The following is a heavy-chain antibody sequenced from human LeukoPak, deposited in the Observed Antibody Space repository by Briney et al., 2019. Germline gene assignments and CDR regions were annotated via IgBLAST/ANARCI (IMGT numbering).Heavy chain of an antibody. CDR2: ISGSGSST. V-gene: IGHV3-23*01. CDR3: ACYDSSGYYSPGAFDI. D-gene: IGHD3-22*01. J-gene: IGHJ3*02. CDR1: GFTFSSYG. Sequence: PGGSLRLSCAASGFTFSSYGMSWVRQAPGKGLEWVSAISGSGSSTYYADSVKGRFTISRDNSKNTLYLQMNSLRAEDTAVYYCACYDSSGYYSPGAFDIWGQGTMVTVSS.